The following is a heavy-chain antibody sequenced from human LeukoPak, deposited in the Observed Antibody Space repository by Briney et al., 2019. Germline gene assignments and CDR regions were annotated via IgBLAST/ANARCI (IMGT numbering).Heavy chain of an antibody. Sequence: PSETLSLTCAVYGGSFSGYYWSWIRQPPGKGLEWIGYIYYSGSTNYNPSLRSRVTISVDTSKNQFSLKLSSVTAADTAVYYCARASRDGYIAWGQGTLVTVSS. D-gene: IGHD5-12*01. V-gene: IGHV4-59*01. J-gene: IGHJ5*02. CDR1: GGSFSGYY. CDR3: ARASRDGYIA. CDR2: IYYSGST.